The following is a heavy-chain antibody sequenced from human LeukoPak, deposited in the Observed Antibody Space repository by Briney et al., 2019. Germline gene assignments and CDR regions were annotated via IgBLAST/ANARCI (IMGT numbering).Heavy chain of an antibody. CDR3: ARDRGYSYGFGMDV. J-gene: IGHJ6*02. V-gene: IGHV3-21*01. D-gene: IGHD5-18*01. CDR1: GFTFSSYS. CDR2: ISSSSSYI. Sequence: GGSLRLSCAASGFTFSSYSMNWVRQAPGKGLEWVSSISSSSSYIYYADSVKGRFTISRDNAKNSLYLQMNSLRAEGTAVYYCARDRGYSYGFGMDVWGQGTTVTVSS.